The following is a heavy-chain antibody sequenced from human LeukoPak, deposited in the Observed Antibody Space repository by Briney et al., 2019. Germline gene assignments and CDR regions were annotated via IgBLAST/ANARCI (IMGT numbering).Heavy chain of an antibody. CDR2: INHSGSA. V-gene: IGHV4-34*01. CDR3: ARHNSLRTVAGPYYFDY. D-gene: IGHD6-19*01. Sequence: SETLSLTCAVYGGSFSGYYWSWIRQPPGKGLEWIGEINHSGSANYNPSLKSRVTISVDTSKNQFSLNLSSVTAADTAVYYCARHNSLRTVAGPYYFDYWGQGTLVTVSS. J-gene: IGHJ4*02. CDR1: GGSFSGYY.